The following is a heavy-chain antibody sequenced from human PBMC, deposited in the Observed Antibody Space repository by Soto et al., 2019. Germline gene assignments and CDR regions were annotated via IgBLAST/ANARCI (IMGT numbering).Heavy chain of an antibody. J-gene: IGHJ5*02. CDR3: TKSPRVATVFRWGLDP. Sequence: GGSLRLSCAASGFTFSSYAMSWARQAPGKGLEWVSSLSGSETMRQADSVKGRFTISRDNSKNTVYLQMNNLRVEDTALYYCTKSPRVATVFRWGLDPWGQGTLVTVSS. D-gene: IGHD5-12*01. CDR2: LSGSETM. V-gene: IGHV3-23*01. CDR1: GFTFSSYA.